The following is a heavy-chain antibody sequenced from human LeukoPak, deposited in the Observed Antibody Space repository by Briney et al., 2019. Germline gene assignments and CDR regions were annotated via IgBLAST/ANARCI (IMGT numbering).Heavy chain of an antibody. V-gene: IGHV1-2*02. CDR2: INPNNGGT. CDR1: GYTFTGYY. Sequence: ASVKVSCKASGYTFTGYYVHWVRQAPGQGLEWMGWINPNNGGTNYAQKFQGRVTMTRDTSTSTAYMELSSLTSDDTAVYYCARAGGGLDYWGQGTLVTVSS. J-gene: IGHJ4*02. D-gene: IGHD3-16*01. CDR3: ARAGGGLDY.